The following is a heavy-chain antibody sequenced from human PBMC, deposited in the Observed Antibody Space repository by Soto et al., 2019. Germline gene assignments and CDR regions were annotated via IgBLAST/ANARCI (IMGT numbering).Heavy chain of an antibody. CDR1: GFAFSSYG. CDR3: AKGVPREAGYYGSGSHACDI. V-gene: IGHV3-30*18. J-gene: IGHJ3*02. CDR2: ISYDGSNK. D-gene: IGHD3-10*01. Sequence: QVQLVESGGGVVQPGRSLRLSCAASGFAFSSYGMHWVRQAPGKGLVWVAVISYDGSNKYYADSVKGRFTISRDNSKNTLYLQMNSLRAEDTAVYYCAKGVPREAGYYGSGSHACDIWGQGTMVTVSS.